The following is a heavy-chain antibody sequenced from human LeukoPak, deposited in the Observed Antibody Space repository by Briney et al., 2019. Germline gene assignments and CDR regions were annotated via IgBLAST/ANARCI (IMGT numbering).Heavy chain of an antibody. CDR1: GYTFTSYG. CDR2: ISAYNGNT. J-gene: IGHJ5*02. Sequence: ASVKVSCKASGYTFTSYGISWVRQAPGQGLEWMGWISAYNGNTNYAQKLQGRVTMTTDTSTSTAYMELRSLRSDDTAVYYCARDRGQGVPKSLAYCGGACYSGGWFDPWGQGTLVTVSS. CDR3: ARDRGQGVPKSLAYCGGACYSGGWFDP. V-gene: IGHV1-18*01. D-gene: IGHD2-21*02.